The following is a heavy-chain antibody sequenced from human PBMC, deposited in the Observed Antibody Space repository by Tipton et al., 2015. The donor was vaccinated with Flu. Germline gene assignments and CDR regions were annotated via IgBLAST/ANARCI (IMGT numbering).Heavy chain of an antibody. V-gene: IGHV4-38-2*01. CDR3: ARHTGDSVRGVIDY. CDR1: GDSIASPYF. D-gene: IGHD3-10*02. Sequence: TLSLTCSVSGDSIASPYFWGWIRQPPGKGLERIGNVRQAGSPYYNPSLKSRLTISVDTSKNQFSLRLSSVTAADTAVYYCARHTGDSVRGVIDYWGQGTLVTVSS. CDR2: VRQAGSP. J-gene: IGHJ4*02.